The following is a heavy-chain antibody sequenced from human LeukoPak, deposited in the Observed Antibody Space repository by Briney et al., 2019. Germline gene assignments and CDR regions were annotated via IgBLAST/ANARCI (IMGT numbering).Heavy chain of an antibody. CDR2: IYTSGST. D-gene: IGHD5-24*01. V-gene: IGHV4-4*07. Sequence: SETLSLTCTVSGGSISSYYWSWIRQPAGKGLEWIGRIYTSGSTNYNPSLKSRATMSVDTSKNQFSLKLSSVTAADTAVYYCARNEGDGYNRYYFDYWGQGTLVTVSS. CDR1: GGSISSYY. CDR3: ARNEGDGYNRYYFDY. J-gene: IGHJ4*02.